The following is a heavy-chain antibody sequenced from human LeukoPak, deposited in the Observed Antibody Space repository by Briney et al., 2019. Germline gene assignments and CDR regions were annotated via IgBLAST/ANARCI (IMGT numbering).Heavy chain of an antibody. CDR3: ARDALDAFDI. J-gene: IGHJ3*02. CDR1: GGTSSSYA. CDR2: IILIIGTA. Sequence: SVKLSSKASGGTSSSYAISWVRQAPGQGLEWMGGIILIIGTANYAQKFQVRVTITTDESTSTAYMELSRLRAEDTAVYYCARDALDAFDIWGQGTMVTVSS. V-gene: IGHV1-69*05.